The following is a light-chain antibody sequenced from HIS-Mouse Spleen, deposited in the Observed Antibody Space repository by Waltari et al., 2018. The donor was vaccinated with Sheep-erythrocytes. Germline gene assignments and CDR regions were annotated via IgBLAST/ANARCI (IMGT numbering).Light chain of an antibody. CDR3: CSYAGSSTPWV. Sequence: QSALTQPASVSGSPGQSITISCTGTSSDVGSYNLVSWYQQHPGKAPKLMIYEGSKRPSGFYNRFSVSKSGNTASLPISGLQAEDEADYYCCSYAGSSTPWVFGGGTKLTVL. J-gene: IGLJ3*02. CDR1: SSDVGSYNL. CDR2: EGS. V-gene: IGLV2-23*01.